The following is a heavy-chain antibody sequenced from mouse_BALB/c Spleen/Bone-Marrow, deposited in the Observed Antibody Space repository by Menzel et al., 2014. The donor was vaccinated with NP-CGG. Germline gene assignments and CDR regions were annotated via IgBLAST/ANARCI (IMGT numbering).Heavy chain of an antibody. CDR3: TRSDYYDYQAWFAY. V-gene: IGHV1S81*02. J-gene: IGHJ3*01. CDR2: INPSNGGS. CDR1: GYTFTNYY. Sequence: QVQLKQSGAELVKPGASVKLSCKTPGYTFTNYYIYWVKQRPGQGLEWIGEINPSNGGSNFNEKLKSRATLTVDKSSSTAYMQLSSLTSEDSAVYYCTRSDYYDYQAWFAYWGQGTLVTVSA. D-gene: IGHD2-4*01.